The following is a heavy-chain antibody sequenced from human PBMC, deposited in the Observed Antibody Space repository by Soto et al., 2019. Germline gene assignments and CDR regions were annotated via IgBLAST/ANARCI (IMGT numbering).Heavy chain of an antibody. J-gene: IGHJ5*02. Sequence: GGSLRLSCAASGFTFSSYWMHWVRQAPGKGLVWVSRINSDGSSTSYADSVKGRFTISRDNAKNTLYLQMNSLRAEDTAVYYCARGRIAAADVDPLFDPWGQGTLVTVSS. D-gene: IGHD6-13*01. CDR1: GFTFSSYW. CDR2: INSDGSST. CDR3: ARGRIAAADVDPLFDP. V-gene: IGHV3-74*01.